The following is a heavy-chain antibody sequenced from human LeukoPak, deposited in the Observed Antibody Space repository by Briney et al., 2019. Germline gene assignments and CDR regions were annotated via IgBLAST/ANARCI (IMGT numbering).Heavy chain of an antibody. CDR2: IYHLGNT. Sequence: SETLSLTCTVSGYSVSSDHYWDWIRQPPGKGMEWIGTIYHLGNTHYNPSLKSRVTIAVDTLKNQISLKLDSLTATDTAVYYCAGVKSDNFYFDYWGQVILVTVSS. CDR1: GYSVSSDHY. J-gene: IGHJ4*02. D-gene: IGHD1-1*01. CDR3: AGVKSDNFYFDY. V-gene: IGHV4-38-2*02.